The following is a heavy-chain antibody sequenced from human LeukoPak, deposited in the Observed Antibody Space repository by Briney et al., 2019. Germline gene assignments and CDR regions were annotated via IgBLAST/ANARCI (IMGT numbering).Heavy chain of an antibody. CDR1: GGSISDTSYY. V-gene: IGHV4-39*07. CDR3: ARDLSSTSLRFDP. J-gene: IGHJ5*02. D-gene: IGHD2-2*01. Sequence: PSETLSLTCTVSGGSISDTSYYWGWIRQPPGKGLEWIGSIHYSGTTYHNPSLKSRVTISVDTSKNQFSLKLSSVTAADTAVYYCARDLSSTSLRFDPWGQGTLVTVSS. CDR2: IHYSGTT.